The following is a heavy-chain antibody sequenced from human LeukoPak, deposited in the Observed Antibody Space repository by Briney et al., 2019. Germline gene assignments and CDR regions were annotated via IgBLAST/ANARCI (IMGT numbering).Heavy chain of an antibody. Sequence: PSETLSPTRTVSGGSISSNNYYWGWIRQPPGKGLEWIGSIYHSGNTYYNPSLNSRVTISVDTSKNQFSLKLNSVTAADTAVYYCARHGVTTPVEDWDHGTLVTVSS. V-gene: IGHV4-39*01. CDR3: ARHGVTTPVED. CDR1: GGSISSNNYY. D-gene: IGHD4-17*01. CDR2: IYHSGNT. J-gene: IGHJ4*01.